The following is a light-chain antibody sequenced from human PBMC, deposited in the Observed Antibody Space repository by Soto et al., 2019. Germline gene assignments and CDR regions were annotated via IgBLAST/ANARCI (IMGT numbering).Light chain of an antibody. Sequence: QSVLTQPRSVSGSPGQSVTISCTGTSSDVGGYNYVSWYQQHPGKAPKLMIYDVSKRPSGVPDRFSGSKSGNTASLTISGPQAEDEADYYCCSYAGSYVVFGGGTKLTVL. CDR2: DVS. CDR3: CSYAGSYVV. V-gene: IGLV2-11*01. CDR1: SSDVGGYNY. J-gene: IGLJ2*01.